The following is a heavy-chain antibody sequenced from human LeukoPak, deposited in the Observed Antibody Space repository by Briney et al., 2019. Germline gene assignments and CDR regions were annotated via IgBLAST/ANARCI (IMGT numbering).Heavy chain of an antibody. J-gene: IGHJ6*02. CDR1: GLTFSGYD. CDR3: ARSTIAVAYGMDV. CDR2: IGTTGDT. D-gene: IGHD6-19*01. Sequence: GGSLRLPCAASGLTFSGYDMFWVRRATGKGLEWVSGIGTTGDTYYAGSVKGRFTISRENARNSLYLQMNSLIAGDTAVYYCARSTIAVAYGMDVWGQGTTVTVSS. V-gene: IGHV3-13*04.